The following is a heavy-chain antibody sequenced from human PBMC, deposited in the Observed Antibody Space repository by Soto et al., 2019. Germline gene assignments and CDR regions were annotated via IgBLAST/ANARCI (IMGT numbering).Heavy chain of an antibody. V-gene: IGHV3-23*01. J-gene: IGHJ6*03. CDR3: AKTYYYGSGSYYMDYYYYMDV. CDR2: ISGSGGST. D-gene: IGHD3-10*01. CDR1: GFTFSSYA. Sequence: GGSLRLSCAASGFTFSSYAMSWVRQAPGKGLEWVSAISGSGGSTYYADSVKGRFTISRDNSKNTLYLQMNSLRAEDTAVYYCAKTYYYGSGSYYMDYYYYMDVWGKGTTVTVSS.